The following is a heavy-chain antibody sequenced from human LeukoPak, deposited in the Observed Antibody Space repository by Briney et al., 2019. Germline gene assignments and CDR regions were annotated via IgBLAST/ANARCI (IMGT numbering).Heavy chain of an antibody. CDR3: ARRPDSSGWYNWFDP. J-gene: IGHJ5*02. V-gene: IGHV4-39*01. D-gene: IGHD6-19*01. Sequence: SETLSLTCTVSGGSISSSSYSWGWIRQPPGKGLEWIGSIYYRGSTYYNPSLKSRVTISVDTSKNQFSLKLSSVTAADTAVYYCARRPDSSGWYNWFDPWGQGTLVTVSS. CDR1: GGSISSSSYS. CDR2: IYYRGST.